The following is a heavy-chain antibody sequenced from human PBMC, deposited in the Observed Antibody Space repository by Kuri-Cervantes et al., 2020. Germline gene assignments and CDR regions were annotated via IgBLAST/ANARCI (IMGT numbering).Heavy chain of an antibody. CDR2: VNPNSGAT. CDR3: ASEGYYNFWSGYSADSRPFDY. Sequence: ASVKVSCKASGYTFTGYYMHWVRQAPGQGLEWMGWVNPNSGATNYAQKFQGRVTMTRDTSISTAYMEKNSLRSEDTAVYYCASEGYYNFWSGYSADSRPFDYWGQGTLVTVSS. CDR1: GYTFTGYY. D-gene: IGHD3-3*01. V-gene: IGHV1-2*02. J-gene: IGHJ4*02.